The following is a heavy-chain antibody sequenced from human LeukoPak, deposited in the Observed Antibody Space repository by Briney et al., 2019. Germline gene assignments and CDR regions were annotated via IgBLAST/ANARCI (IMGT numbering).Heavy chain of an antibody. V-gene: IGHV3-48*03. D-gene: IGHD1-26*01. Sequence: GGSLRLSSAASGFTFSSYEMNWVRQAPGKGLEWVSYISSSGGTIYYADSVKGRFTISRDSAKNSLYLQMSSLRAEDTAVYYCARGLSGSYIDYWGQGSLVTVSS. CDR1: GFTFSSYE. CDR2: ISSSGGTI. J-gene: IGHJ4*02. CDR3: ARGLSGSYIDY.